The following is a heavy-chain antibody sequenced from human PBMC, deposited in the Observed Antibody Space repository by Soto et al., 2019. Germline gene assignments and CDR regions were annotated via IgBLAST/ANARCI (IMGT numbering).Heavy chain of an antibody. J-gene: IGHJ6*02. D-gene: IGHD1-7*01. CDR3: ARGNYLKCGISYYYGMDV. CDR2: INHSGST. CDR1: GGSFSGYY. V-gene: IGHV4-34*01. Sequence: SETLSLTCAVYGGSFSGYYWSWIRQPPGKGLEWIGEINHSGSTNYNPSLKSRVTISVDTSKNQFSLKLSSVTAADTAVYYCARGNYLKCGISYYYGMDVWGQGTTVTVSS.